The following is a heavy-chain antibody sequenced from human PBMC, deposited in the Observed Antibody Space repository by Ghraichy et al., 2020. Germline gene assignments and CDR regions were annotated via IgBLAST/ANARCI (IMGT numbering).Heavy chain of an antibody. J-gene: IGHJ3*02. CDR3: ARGGGGWGFDI. CDR1: GFTFSPYW. V-gene: IGHV3-7*03. Sequence: GESLNISCAASGFTFSPYWMSWVRQVPRKGLEWVANTKRDGSEKYYVDSVKGRFSISRDNAKNSLYLQMNSLRAEDTAVYFCARGGGGWGFDIWGQGTMVTVSS. D-gene: IGHD2-21*01. CDR2: TKRDGSEK.